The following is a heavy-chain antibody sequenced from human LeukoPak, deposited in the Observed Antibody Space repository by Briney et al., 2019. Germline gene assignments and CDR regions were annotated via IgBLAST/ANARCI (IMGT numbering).Heavy chain of an antibody. Sequence: GASVKVSCKASGGTFSSYAISWVRQAPGQGLEWMGRIIPILGIANYAQKFQGRVTITADKSTSTVYMELSSLRSEDTAVYYCARDKRVQLVAWGFDPWGQGTLVTVPS. CDR1: GGTFSSYA. CDR3: ARDKRVQLVAWGFDP. D-gene: IGHD6-13*01. J-gene: IGHJ5*02. CDR2: IIPILGIA. V-gene: IGHV1-69*04.